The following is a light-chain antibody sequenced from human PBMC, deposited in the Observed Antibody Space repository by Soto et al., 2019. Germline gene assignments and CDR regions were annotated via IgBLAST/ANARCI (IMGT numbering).Light chain of an antibody. CDR2: AAS. CDR1: QVISNY. Sequence: DIQMTQSPSSLSASVGDRVTITCRASQVISNYLAWYQQIPGKVPKLLISAASTLQSGVPSRFSGSGSGTAFTLTISSPQPEDVATYYCQKYTNVPTFGGGTKVEIK. J-gene: IGKJ4*01. CDR3: QKYTNVPT. V-gene: IGKV1-27*01.